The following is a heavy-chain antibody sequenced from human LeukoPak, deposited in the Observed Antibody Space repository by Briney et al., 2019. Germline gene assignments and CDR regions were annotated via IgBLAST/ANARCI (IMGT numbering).Heavy chain of an antibody. CDR1: GFTFSSHG. CDR2: IWYDGSKK. CDR3: ARDLLGYSYDAYYYDF. D-gene: IGHD5-18*01. V-gene: IGHV3-33*01. J-gene: IGHJ4*02. Sequence: GGSLRLSCAASGFTFSSHGVHWVRQAPGQGLEWVAVIWYDGSKKYHADSVKGRFTISRDNSKNTLYLQMNSLRAEDTAVYYCARDLLGYSYDAYYYDFWGQGTLVTVSS.